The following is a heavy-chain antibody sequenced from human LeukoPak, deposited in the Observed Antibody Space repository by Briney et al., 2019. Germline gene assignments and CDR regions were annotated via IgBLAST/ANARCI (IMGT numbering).Heavy chain of an antibody. D-gene: IGHD4-23*01. J-gene: IGHJ3*02. V-gene: IGHV4-61*01. CDR2: IYYSGST. CDR1: GYSISSGYY. Sequence: SETLSLTCAVSGYSISSGYYWGWIRQPPGKGLEWIGYIYYSGSTNYNPSLKSRVTISVDTSKNQFSLKLSSVTAADTAVYYCARATETTVVGPIYAFDIWGQGTMVTVSS. CDR3: ARATETTVVGPIYAFDI.